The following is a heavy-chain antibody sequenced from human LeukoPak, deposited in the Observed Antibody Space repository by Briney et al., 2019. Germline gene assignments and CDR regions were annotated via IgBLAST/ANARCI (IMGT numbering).Heavy chain of an antibody. CDR1: GYTFTSYG. CDR3: ARQDFEYSSFH. CDR2: ISAYNGNT. V-gene: IGHV1-18*01. J-gene: IGHJ4*02. D-gene: IGHD6-6*01. Sequence: ASVTVSCRASGYTFTSYGISWVRQAPGQGLEWMGWISAYNGNTNYAQKLQGRVTMTTDASTSTAYMELRSLRSDDTAVYYCARQDFEYSSFHWGQGTLVTVSS.